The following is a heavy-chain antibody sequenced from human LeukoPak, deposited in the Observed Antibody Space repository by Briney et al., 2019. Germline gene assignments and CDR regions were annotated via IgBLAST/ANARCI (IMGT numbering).Heavy chain of an antibody. CDR3: ARDTSGGPYFDY. Sequence: GASVKVSCKASGYTFTSFGISWVRQAPGQGLEWMGWISAYNRDTNYAQKVQGRVTLTTDTSTTTAYMELRSLRSDDTAVYYCARDTSGGPYFDYWGQGTLVTVAS. CDR2: ISAYNRDT. J-gene: IGHJ4*02. V-gene: IGHV1-18*01. CDR1: GYTFTSFG. D-gene: IGHD4-23*01.